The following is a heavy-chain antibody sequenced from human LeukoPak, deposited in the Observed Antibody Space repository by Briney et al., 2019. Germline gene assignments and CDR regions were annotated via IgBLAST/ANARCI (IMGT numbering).Heavy chain of an antibody. CDR2: IWYDGSNK. Sequence: GGSLRLSCAASGFTFSSYGMHWVRQAPGKGLEWVAGIWYDGSNKYYADSVKGRFTISRDNSKNTLYLQMNSLRAEDTAVYYCARDPRGDLYWYFDLWGRGTLVTVSS. V-gene: IGHV3-33*01. D-gene: IGHD2-21*02. J-gene: IGHJ2*01. CDR3: ARDPRGDLYWYFDL. CDR1: GFTFSSYG.